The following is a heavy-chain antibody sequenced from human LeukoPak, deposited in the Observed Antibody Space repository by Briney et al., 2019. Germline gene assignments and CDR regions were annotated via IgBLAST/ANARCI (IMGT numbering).Heavy chain of an antibody. CDR3: AKVRRSSGWYRGAFDI. V-gene: IGHV3-23*01. D-gene: IGHD6-19*01. Sequence: PGGSLSLSCAACGFTLRSYAMIWVRQPPGRGLEWVSALSGSGGRTYSAASVKSRFTISRDNSKNTLYLQRNSLRAEDTAVYYCAKVRRSSGWYRGAFDIWGQGTMVTVSS. CDR2: LSGSGGRT. CDR1: GFTLRSYA. J-gene: IGHJ3*02.